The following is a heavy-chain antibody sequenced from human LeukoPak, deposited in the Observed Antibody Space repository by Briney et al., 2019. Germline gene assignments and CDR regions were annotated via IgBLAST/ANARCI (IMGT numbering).Heavy chain of an antibody. V-gene: IGHV4-59*01. D-gene: IGHD6-13*01. CDR1: GGSITGYY. J-gene: IGHJ5*02. CDR3: ASYSSSWYDLGLDP. Sequence: SETLSLTCTVSGGSITGYYWSWIRQPPGKGLEWIGYIYYSGSTNYNPSLKSRLTISVDTSKNQFSLKLSSVTAADTAVYYCASYSSSWYDLGLDPWGQGTLVTVSS. CDR2: IYYSGST.